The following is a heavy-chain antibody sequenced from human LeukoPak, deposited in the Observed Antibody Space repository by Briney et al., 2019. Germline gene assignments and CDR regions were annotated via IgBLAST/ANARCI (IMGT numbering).Heavy chain of an antibody. Sequence: PGGSLRLSCAASGFTFSSYSMNWVRQAPGKGLEWVSSISSSSSYIYYAGSVKGRLTISRDNAKNSLCLQMNSLRAEDTAVYYCARDQSYSYGILDYWGQGTLVTVSS. CDR2: ISSSSSYI. V-gene: IGHV3-21*01. J-gene: IGHJ4*02. CDR3: ARDQSYSYGILDY. CDR1: GFTFSSYS. D-gene: IGHD5-18*01.